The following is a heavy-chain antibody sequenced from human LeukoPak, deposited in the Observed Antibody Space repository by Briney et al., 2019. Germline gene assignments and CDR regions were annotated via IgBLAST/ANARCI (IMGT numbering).Heavy chain of an antibody. J-gene: IGHJ4*02. CDR1: GFTFSNYG. V-gene: IGHV3-33*01. D-gene: IGHD3-3*01. CDR3: ARDFKSGYVDS. Sequence: GGSLRLSCAASGFTFSNYGMHWVRQAPGKGLERVAVIYDDGSKEYFADSVKGRFTISRDNSKNTVVLQMNSLRGEDTAVYYCARDFKSGYVDSWGQGTLVTVSS. CDR2: IYDDGSKE.